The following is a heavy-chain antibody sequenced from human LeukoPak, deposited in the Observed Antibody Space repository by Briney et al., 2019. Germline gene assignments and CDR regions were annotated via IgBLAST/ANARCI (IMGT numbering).Heavy chain of an antibody. V-gene: IGHV3-66*01. CDR1: GLSVSSNY. Sequence: GGSLRLSCVASGLSVSSNYMSWVRQAPGKGLEWVSVIYRDGSSYYAESVKGRFTISRDNSKNTLYIQMNSLRAEDTAVYYCARSFYDILIGYYQYFDYWGQGTLVTVSA. CDR2: IYRDGSS. D-gene: IGHD3-9*01. J-gene: IGHJ4*02. CDR3: ARSFYDILIGYYQYFDY.